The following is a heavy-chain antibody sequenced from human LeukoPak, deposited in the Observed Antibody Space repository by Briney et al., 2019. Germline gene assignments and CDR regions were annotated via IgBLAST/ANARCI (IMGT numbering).Heavy chain of an antibody. V-gene: IGHV4-38-2*02. J-gene: IGHJ5*02. CDR2: IHHTGNT. CDR1: GSSIRTYTH. Sequence: SETLSLTCTVSGSSIRTYTHWGWIRQPPGKGLEWIASIHHTGNTYYNPSLESRVTISIDTSKNQFSLKMSSVTAADTAFYFCLNSGSNYEAVSWGQGTLVTVSS. D-gene: IGHD5-18*01. CDR3: LNSGSNYEAVS.